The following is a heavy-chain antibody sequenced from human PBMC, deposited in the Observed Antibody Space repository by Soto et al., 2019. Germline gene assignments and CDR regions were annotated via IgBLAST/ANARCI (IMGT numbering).Heavy chain of an antibody. CDR3: VTRFTAVPTARFAY. D-gene: IGHD4-17*01. V-gene: IGHV3-15*01. CDR2: INSKIYGDKT. CDR1: GFTFSKAD. Sequence: EVQLVESGGGLVKPGGSLRLSCTASGFTFSKADMNWDRQAPGKGLEWVGQINSKIYGDKTDFAAPLKGRFTRSRDDSKSTVYLQMNGMQVEDTAMYYWVTRFTAVPTARFAYWGEGTLVTVSS. J-gene: IGHJ4*02.